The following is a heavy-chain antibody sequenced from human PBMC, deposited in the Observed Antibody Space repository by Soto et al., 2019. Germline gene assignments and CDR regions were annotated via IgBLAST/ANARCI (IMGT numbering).Heavy chain of an antibody. CDR2: IYYSGST. Sequence: QVQLQESGPGLVKPSQTLSLTCTVSGGSISSGDYYWSWIRQPPGKGLEWIGYIYYSGSTYYNPSRKXRXTXSXXTSKTQFSLKLSSVTAADTAVYYCARARGARYFDYWGQGTLVTVSS. CDR1: GGSISSGDYY. V-gene: IGHV4-30-4*01. J-gene: IGHJ4*02. CDR3: ARARGARYFDY. D-gene: IGHD2-15*01.